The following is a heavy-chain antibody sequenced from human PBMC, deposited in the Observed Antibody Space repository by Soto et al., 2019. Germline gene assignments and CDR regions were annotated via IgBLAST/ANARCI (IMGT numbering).Heavy chain of an antibody. CDR3: ATFLLVGSFDI. Sequence: PGGSLRLSCGASGFTFSNYAMHWVRQAPGKGLEWVAVISYDEINKYYADSVKGRFTISRDNSKNTLSLQMNTLRAEDTAVYYCATFLLVGSFDIWGQGTMVTVSS. CDR2: ISYDEINK. CDR1: GFTFSNYA. D-gene: IGHD1-26*01. J-gene: IGHJ3*02. V-gene: IGHV3-30-3*01.